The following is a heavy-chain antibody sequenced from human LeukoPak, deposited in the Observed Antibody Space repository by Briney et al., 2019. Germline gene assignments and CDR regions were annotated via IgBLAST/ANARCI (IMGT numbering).Heavy chain of an antibody. J-gene: IGHJ3*02. CDR1: GYSFTSYW. Sequence: PGESLKISCKGSGYSFTSYWIGWVRQMPGKGLEWMGIIYPGDSDTTYSPSFQGQVTISADKSISTAYLQWSSLKASDTAMYYCARAELYQLPFNAFDIWGQGTMVTVSS. CDR2: IYPGDSDT. CDR3: ARAELYQLPFNAFDI. D-gene: IGHD2-2*01. V-gene: IGHV5-51*01.